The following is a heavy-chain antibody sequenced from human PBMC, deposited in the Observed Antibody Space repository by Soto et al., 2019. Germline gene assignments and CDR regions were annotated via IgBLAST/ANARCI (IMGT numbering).Heavy chain of an antibody. CDR3: AKAPIAWIQPQYFDY. Sequence: LRLSCAASGFTFSSYGMHWVRQAPGKGLEWVAVISYDGSNKYYADSVKGRFTISRDNSKNTLYLQMNSLRAEDTAVYYCAKAPIAWIQPQYFDYWGQGNLVTVSS. CDR2: ISYDGSNK. J-gene: IGHJ4*02. D-gene: IGHD5-18*01. V-gene: IGHV3-30*18. CDR1: GFTFSSYG.